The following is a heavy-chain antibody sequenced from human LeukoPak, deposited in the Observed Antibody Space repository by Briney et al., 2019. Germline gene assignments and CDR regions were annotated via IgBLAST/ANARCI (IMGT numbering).Heavy chain of an antibody. Sequence: ASVKVSCKASGYTFTSYAMHWVRQAPGQRLEWMGWINAGNGNTKYSQKFQGRVTITRDTSASTAYMELSSLRSEDTAVYYCARVTVLGYDILTGYHTFDYWGQGTLVTVSS. D-gene: IGHD3-9*01. V-gene: IGHV1-3*01. CDR2: INAGNGNT. CDR1: GYTFTSYA. J-gene: IGHJ4*02. CDR3: ARVTVLGYDILTGYHTFDY.